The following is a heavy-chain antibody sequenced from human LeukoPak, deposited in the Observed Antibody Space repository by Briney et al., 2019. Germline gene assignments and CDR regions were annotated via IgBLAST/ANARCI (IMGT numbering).Heavy chain of an antibody. V-gene: IGHV4-61*01. Sequence: PSETLSLTCTVSGGSFSSVSYYWSWIRQPPGKGLEWIGYIYYSGSTNYNPSLKSRVTISLDTSKNQFSLKLSSVTAADTAVYYCARDHYGANDYWGQGTLVTVSS. D-gene: IGHD4-17*01. CDR1: GGSFSSVSYY. J-gene: IGHJ4*02. CDR2: IYYSGST. CDR3: ARDHYGANDY.